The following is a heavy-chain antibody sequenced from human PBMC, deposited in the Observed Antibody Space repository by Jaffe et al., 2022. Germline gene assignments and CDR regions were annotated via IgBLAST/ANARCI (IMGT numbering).Heavy chain of an antibody. CDR2: IYHSGST. V-gene: IGHV4-4*02. D-gene: IGHD3-22*01. J-gene: IGHJ4*02. Sequence: QVQLQESGPGLVKPSGTLSLTCAVSGGSISSSNWWSWIRQPPGKGLEWIGEIYHSGSTNYNPSLKSRVTISVDKSKNQFSLKLSSVTAADTAVYYCARNALYYYDSSGYLVPQNYFDYWGQGTLVTVSS. CDR1: GGSISSSNW. CDR3: ARNALYYYDSSGYLVPQNYFDY.